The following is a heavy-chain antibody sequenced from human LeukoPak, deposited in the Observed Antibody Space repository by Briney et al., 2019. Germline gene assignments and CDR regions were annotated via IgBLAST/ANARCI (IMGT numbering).Heavy chain of an antibody. CDR2: ISSEGRDK. J-gene: IGHJ3*01. V-gene: IGHV3-30*02. CDR3: AKESYDFDV. Sequence: PGGSLRLSCAASGFTFSDYAMHWVRQGPGKGLEWVAFISSEGRDKFYGDSVKGRFTISRDNSKNTLYLQMNSLRLEDTAVYYCAKESYDFDVWGQGTMVTVSS. CDR1: GFTFSDYA.